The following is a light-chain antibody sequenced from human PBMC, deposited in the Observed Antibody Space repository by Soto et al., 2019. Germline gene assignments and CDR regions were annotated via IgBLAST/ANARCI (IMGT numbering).Light chain of an antibody. Sequence: EVVLTQSPATLSLSPGDRATLSCRASQSVGYLLSWYQQKPGQSPRHLIFNTSNRASGIPARFSGSGSGTDFTLTISRLEPEDFAIYYCQQCSEWPPHTFGQGTRLEIK. CDR2: NTS. CDR1: QSVGYL. J-gene: IGKJ5*01. V-gene: IGKV3-11*01. CDR3: QQCSEWPPHT.